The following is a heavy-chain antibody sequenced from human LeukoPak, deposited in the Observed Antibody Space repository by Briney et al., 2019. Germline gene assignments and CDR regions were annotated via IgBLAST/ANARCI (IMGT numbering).Heavy chain of an antibody. CDR3: ARLSTASRHWLAASDI. D-gene: IGHD6-19*01. CDR2: INPDAGDT. V-gene: IGHV1-2*06. J-gene: IGHJ3*02. Sequence: ASVKVSCKASGYTFTDYFMYGVGQAAGQGREGMGRINPDAGDTNYAQTFQGRITMTRDTSISTAYMELSSLKSDDTSVYYCARLSTASRHWLAASDIWGQGTVVTVSS. CDR1: GYTFTDYF.